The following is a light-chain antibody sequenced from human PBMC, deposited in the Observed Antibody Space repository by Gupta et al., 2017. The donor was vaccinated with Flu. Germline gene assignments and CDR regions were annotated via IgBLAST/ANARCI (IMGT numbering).Light chain of an antibody. V-gene: IGLV3-19*01. CDR1: SIRTSY. Sequence: SSELTQDPAVSVALRQTVRITCQGDSIRTSYASWYQQKPGQAPVLFIYAKNIRPSGIPDRFSGSSSGNTASLTITGAQAEDEADYCCNSRDSTDNHQAVFGGGTKLTVL. CDR2: AKN. CDR3: NSRDSTDNHQAV. J-gene: IGLJ2*01.